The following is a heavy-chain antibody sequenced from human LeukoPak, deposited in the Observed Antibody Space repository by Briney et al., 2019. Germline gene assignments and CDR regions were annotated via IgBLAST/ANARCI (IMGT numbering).Heavy chain of an antibody. D-gene: IGHD1-26*01. V-gene: IGHV1-69*13. CDR1: GGTFSSYA. Sequence: SVKVSCKASGGTFSSYAISWVRQAPGQGLEWMGGIIPIFGTANYAQKFQGRVTITADESTSTAYMELSSLRSEDTAVYYCARTVHRPAFVWEPLGYFDYWGQGTLVTVSS. J-gene: IGHJ4*02. CDR2: IIPIFGTA. CDR3: ARTVHRPAFVWEPLGYFDY.